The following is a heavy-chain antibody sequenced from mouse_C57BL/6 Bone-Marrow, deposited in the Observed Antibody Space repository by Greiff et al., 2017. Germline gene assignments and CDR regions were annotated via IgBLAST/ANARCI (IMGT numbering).Heavy chain of an antibody. CDR2: IDPSDSYT. D-gene: IGHD1-1*01. CDR3: AILLLYTFDV. J-gene: IGHJ1*03. CDR1: GYTFTSYW. Sequence: QVQLQQPGAELVMPGASVKLSCKASGYTFTSYWMHWVKQRPGQGLEWIGEIDPSDSYTNYNQKFKGKSTLTVDKSSSTAYMQLSSLTSEDSAVYYCAILLLYTFDVWGTGTTVTVSS. V-gene: IGHV1-69*01.